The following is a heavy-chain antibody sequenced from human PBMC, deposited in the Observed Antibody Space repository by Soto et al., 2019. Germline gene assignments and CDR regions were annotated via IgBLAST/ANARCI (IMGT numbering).Heavy chain of an antibody. CDR3: ARGSSSSGYVY. CDR1: GFTLSSYW. J-gene: IGHJ4*02. V-gene: IGHV3-7*05. CDR2: IKQDGSEK. D-gene: IGHD6-19*01. Sequence: HPGGSLRLSCAASGFTLSSYWMSWVRQAPEKGLKWVANIKQDGSEKYYVDSVKGRFTISRDNAKNSLYLQMNSLRAEDTAVYHCARGSSSSGYVYWGQGTLVTVSS.